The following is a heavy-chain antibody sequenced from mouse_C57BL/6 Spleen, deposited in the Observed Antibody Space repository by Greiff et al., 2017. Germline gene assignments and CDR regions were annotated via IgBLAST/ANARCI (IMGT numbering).Heavy chain of an antibody. CDR1: GFTFSSYA. Sequence: EVQRVESGEGLVKPGGSLKLSCAASGFTFSSYAMSWVRQTPEKRLEWVAYISSGGDYIYYADTVKGRITISRDNARNTLYLQMSSLKSEDTAMYYCTRVGNYSRGDDWGQGTTLTVSS. CDR2: ISSGGDYI. D-gene: IGHD2-5*01. J-gene: IGHJ2*01. CDR3: TRVGNYSRGDD. V-gene: IGHV5-9-1*02.